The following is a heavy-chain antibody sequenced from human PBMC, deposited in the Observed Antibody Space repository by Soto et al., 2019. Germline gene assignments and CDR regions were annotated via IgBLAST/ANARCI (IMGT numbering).Heavy chain of an antibody. CDR1: GYTLTNYG. D-gene: IGHD3-16*02. J-gene: IGHJ4*02. CDR2: INFYKGDT. CDR3: ARAVGASMITFGGVFVTPYFDY. Sequence: GASVKVSFKASGYTLTNYGISWARQAPGQGLEWMGWINFYKGDTNYAQKFQGRVTMTTDTSTSTAYMELRSLRSDDTAVYYCARAVGASMITFGGVFVTPYFDYWGQGSLVTSPQ. V-gene: IGHV1-18*01.